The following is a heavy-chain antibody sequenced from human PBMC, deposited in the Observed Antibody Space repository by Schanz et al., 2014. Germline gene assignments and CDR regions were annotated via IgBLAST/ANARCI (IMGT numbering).Heavy chain of an antibody. CDR1: GFIFGSSV. CDR2: ITGASDHI. D-gene: IGHD3-10*01. CDR3: TADLWFGAVWGVW. J-gene: IGHJ4*02. V-gene: IGHV3-23*04. Sequence: EVQLVESGGGLVQPGRSLRLSCAASGFIFGSSVMAWVRQAPGKGLEWVSGITGASDHIDYAESVKGRFTISRDNSKNTVYLQMNSLQTEDTPVYYCTADLWFGAVWGVWWGQGTLVTVSS.